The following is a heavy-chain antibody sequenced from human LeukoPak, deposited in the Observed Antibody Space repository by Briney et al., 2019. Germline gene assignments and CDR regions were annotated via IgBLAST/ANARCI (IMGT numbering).Heavy chain of an antibody. V-gene: IGHV3-66*01. D-gene: IGHD3-22*01. Sequence: AGGSLRLSCAASGFTVSSNYMSWVRQAPGKGLEWVSVIYSGGSTYYADSVKGRFTISRDNSKNTLYLQMNSLRAEDTAVYYCARAIPSYYYDSSGYYYWGQGTLVTVSS. CDR3: ARAIPSYYYDSSGYYY. CDR2: IYSGGST. CDR1: GFTVSSNY. J-gene: IGHJ4*02.